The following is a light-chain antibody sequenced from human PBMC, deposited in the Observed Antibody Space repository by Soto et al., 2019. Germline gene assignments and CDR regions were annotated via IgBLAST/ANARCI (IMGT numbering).Light chain of an antibody. CDR1: SSDVGFYNY. V-gene: IGLV2-14*01. J-gene: IGLJ1*01. Sequence: QSALTQPASVSGSPGQSITISCTGTSSDVGFYNYVSWYQQHPGKAPRLMIYDVSNRPSGVSNRFSGSKSGNTASLTISGLQAEDEADYYGTSYTRSPSYVFGTGTKVTVL. CDR2: DVS. CDR3: TSYTRSPSYV.